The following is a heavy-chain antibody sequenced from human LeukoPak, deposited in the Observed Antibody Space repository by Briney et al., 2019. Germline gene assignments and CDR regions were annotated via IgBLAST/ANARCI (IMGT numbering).Heavy chain of an antibody. CDR3: ARNDYYYYYGMDV. CDR2: IYPGDSDT. Sequence: GESLKISCKGSGYSLTSYWIGWVRQMPGKGLEWMGIIYPGDSDTRYSPSFQGQVTISADKSISTAYLQWSSLKASDTAMYYCARNDYYYYYGMDVWGQGTTVTVSS. J-gene: IGHJ6*02. V-gene: IGHV5-51*01. CDR1: GYSLTSYW.